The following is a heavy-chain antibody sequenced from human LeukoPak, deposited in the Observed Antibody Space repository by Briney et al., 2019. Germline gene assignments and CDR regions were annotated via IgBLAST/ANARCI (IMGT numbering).Heavy chain of an antibody. J-gene: IGHJ6*02. CDR3: ARGLPWGQNSLYGMDV. V-gene: IGHV1-18*04. D-gene: IGHD7-27*01. CDR2: ISAYNGNT. CDR1: GYTFTGYY. Sequence: ASVKVSCKASGYTFTGYYMHWVRQAPGQGLDWMGWISAYNGNTNYAEKLQGRVTMTRDTSTSTAYMELRSLRSDDTAVYYCARGLPWGQNSLYGMDVWGQGTTVTVSS.